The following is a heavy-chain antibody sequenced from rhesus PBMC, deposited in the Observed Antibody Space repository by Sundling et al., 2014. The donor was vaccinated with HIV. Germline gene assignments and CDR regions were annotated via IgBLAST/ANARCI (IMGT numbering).Heavy chain of an antibody. D-gene: IGHD5-12*01. CDR1: GASISSHY. V-gene: IGHV4S2*01. Sequence: QVQLQESGPGLVKPSETLPLTCAVSGASISSHYWSWIRQAPGKGLEWIGRIYGGGGSTDYNPSLKSRVTISTDTSKNQFSLKLSSVTAADTTVYYCARDRGGYSYSYVYWGQGVLVTVSS. CDR3: ARDRGGYSYSYVY. J-gene: IGHJ4*01. CDR2: IYGGGGST.